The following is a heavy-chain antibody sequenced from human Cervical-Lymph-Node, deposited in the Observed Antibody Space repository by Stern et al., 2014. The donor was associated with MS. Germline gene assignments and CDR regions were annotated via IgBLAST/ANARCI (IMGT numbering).Heavy chain of an antibody. Sequence: VQLVQSGAEVKKPGESLKISCKGSGYRFSNYWIAWVRQMPGKGLEWMGIMSPGDSHIRYRPSFQGQVTFSVDKSITPAYLQWSSRKASDTAIYYCARAPSDYYGLDVWGQGTTVTVSS. CDR1: GYRFSNYW. CDR2: MSPGDSHI. J-gene: IGHJ6*02. V-gene: IGHV5-51*01. CDR3: ARAPSDYYGLDV.